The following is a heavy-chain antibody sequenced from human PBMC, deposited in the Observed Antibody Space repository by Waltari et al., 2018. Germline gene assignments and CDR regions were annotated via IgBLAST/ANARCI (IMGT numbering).Heavy chain of an antibody. D-gene: IGHD6-13*01. V-gene: IGHV4-4*02. CDR2: IYHRGST. Sequence: QVQLQESGPGLVKPSGTLSLTCAVSGGSISSSNWWSWVRQPPGKGLEWSGEIYHRGSTNYNPSLKSRVTISVDKAKNQFSLKLSAVTAADTAVYYCAREVWQQLVSWFDPWGQGTLVTVSS. CDR1: GGSISSSNW. CDR3: AREVWQQLVSWFDP. J-gene: IGHJ5*02.